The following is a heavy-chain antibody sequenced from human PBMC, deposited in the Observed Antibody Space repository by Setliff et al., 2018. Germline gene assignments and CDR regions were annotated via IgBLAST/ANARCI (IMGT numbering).Heavy chain of an antibody. CDR2: IYYSGST. D-gene: IGHD3-22*01. CDR1: GGSISSSSYY. V-gene: IGHV4-39*01. CDR3: ARARSGDYSDSTGYLDY. Sequence: SETLSLTCTVSGGSISSSSYYWGWIRQPPGKGLEWIGSIYYSGSTYYNPSLKSRVTISVDTSKNQFSLKLSSVSAADTAVYYRARARSGDYSDSTGYLDYWGQGTLVTVSS. J-gene: IGHJ4*02.